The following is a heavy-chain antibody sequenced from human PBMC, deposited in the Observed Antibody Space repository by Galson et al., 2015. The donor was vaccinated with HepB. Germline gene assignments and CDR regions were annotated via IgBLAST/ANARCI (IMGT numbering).Heavy chain of an antibody. D-gene: IGHD5-18*01. Sequence: SLRLSCAASGFTFSSYAMHWVRQAPGKGLEWVAVISYDGSNKYYADSVKGRFTISRDNSKNTLYLQMNRLRAEDTAVYYCARDEGRGGYSYGTNWFDPWGQGTLVTVSS. CDR3: ARDEGRGGYSYGTNWFDP. J-gene: IGHJ5*02. CDR1: GFTFSSYA. V-gene: IGHV3-30-3*01. CDR2: ISYDGSNK.